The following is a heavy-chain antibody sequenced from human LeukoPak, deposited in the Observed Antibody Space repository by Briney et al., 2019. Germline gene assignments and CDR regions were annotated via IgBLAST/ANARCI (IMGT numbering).Heavy chain of an antibody. J-gene: IGHJ6*04. V-gene: IGHV3-48*04. CDR1: GFTFSSYG. Sequence: GGALRLSCAASGFTFSSYGIHWVRQAPGKGLEWVSYISSSGSTIYYADSVKGRFTISRDNAKNSLYLQMNSLRAEDTAVYYCAELGITMIGGVWGKGTTVTISS. CDR2: ISSSGSTI. D-gene: IGHD3-10*02. CDR3: AELGITMIGGV.